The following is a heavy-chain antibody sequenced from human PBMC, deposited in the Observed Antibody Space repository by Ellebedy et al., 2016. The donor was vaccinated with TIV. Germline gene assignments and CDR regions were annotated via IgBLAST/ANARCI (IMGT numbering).Heavy chain of an antibody. V-gene: IGHV1-8*02. CDR3: ARGVLIGSSSSRNPY. Sequence: ASVKVSXKASRATFNSLAISWVRQAAGQGLEWMGWMNPNSGNTGYAQKFQGRVTMTRNSSTSTAYMELSSLTSEDTAVYYCARGVLIGSSSSRNPYWGQGTLVTVSS. D-gene: IGHD6-6*01. J-gene: IGHJ4*02. CDR2: MNPNSGNT. CDR1: RATFNSLA.